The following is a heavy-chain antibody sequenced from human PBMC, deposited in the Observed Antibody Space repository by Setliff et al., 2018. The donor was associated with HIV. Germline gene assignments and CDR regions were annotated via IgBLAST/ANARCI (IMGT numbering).Heavy chain of an antibody. Sequence: GGSLRLSCAASGFLFHTYWMSWVRQAPGKGLEWVANIKEDGSEKYYVDSVKGRFTISRDNAENSLYLQMNSLRAEDTAVYYCARDRYSGSSTDYWGQGTLVTVSS. CDR2: IKEDGSEK. V-gene: IGHV3-7*01. CDR3: ARDRYSGSSTDY. CDR1: GFLFHTYW. J-gene: IGHJ4*02. D-gene: IGHD1-26*01.